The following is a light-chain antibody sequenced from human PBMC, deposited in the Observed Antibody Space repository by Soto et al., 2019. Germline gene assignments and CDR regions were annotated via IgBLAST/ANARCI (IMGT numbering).Light chain of an antibody. CDR1: SSNIGARYD. J-gene: IGLJ3*02. Sequence: QSVLTQPPSVSGAPGQRVTISCTGSSSNIGARYDVHWYQQLPGTAPKLLIYGNSNRPSGVPERFSGSKSGTSASLAITGLQAEDEADYYCQSFDSSLSGVFGGGTKLTVL. V-gene: IGLV1-40*01. CDR3: QSFDSSLSGV. CDR2: GNS.